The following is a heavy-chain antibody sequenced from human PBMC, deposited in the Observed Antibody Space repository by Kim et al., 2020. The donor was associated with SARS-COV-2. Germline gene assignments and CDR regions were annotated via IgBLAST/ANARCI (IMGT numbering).Heavy chain of an antibody. D-gene: IGHD3-10*01. CDR3: ARQTTSSFGEDYDC. Sequence: SETLSLTCTVSGGSISSSSYYWGWLRQPPGKGLEWIGTIYYSGRTYYNPSLKSRVTLSVYTSKNHVSLKLTSVTAADTVVYYWARQTTSSFGEDYDCWG. J-gene: IGHJ4*01. CDR1: GGSISSSSYY. V-gene: IGHV4-39*01. CDR2: IYYSGRT.